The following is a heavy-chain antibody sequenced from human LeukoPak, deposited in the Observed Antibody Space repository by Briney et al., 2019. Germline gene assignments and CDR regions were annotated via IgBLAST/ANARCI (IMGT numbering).Heavy chain of an antibody. J-gene: IGHJ4*02. CDR1: GYSFTSYW. V-gene: IGHV1-8*03. CDR2: MNPNSGIT. Sequence: KISWKGSGYSFTSYWNGLVRQATGKGVEWMGWMNPNSGITAYAQKFQGRVTITRNTSISTAYMELSSLRSEDAAVYFCAREDYYDSGSNDYWGQGTLVTVSS. CDR3: AREDYYDSGSNDY. D-gene: IGHD3-22*01.